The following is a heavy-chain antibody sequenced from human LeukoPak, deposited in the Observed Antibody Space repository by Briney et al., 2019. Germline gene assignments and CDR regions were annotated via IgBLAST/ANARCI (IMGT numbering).Heavy chain of an antibody. Sequence: GSLRPSCAASGFTFSSSAMNWVRQPPGKGLEWIGEIYHSGSTNYNPSLKSRVTISVDKSKNQFSLKLSSVTAADTAVYYCARDRKGAAAGTNAFDIWGQGTMVTVSS. V-gene: IGHV4-4*02. CDR2: IYHSGST. CDR3: ARDRKGAAAGTNAFDI. CDR1: GFTFSSSAM. D-gene: IGHD6-13*01. J-gene: IGHJ3*02.